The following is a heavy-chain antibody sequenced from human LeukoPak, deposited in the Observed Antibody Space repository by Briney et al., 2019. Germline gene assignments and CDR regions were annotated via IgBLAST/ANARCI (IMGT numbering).Heavy chain of an antibody. D-gene: IGHD3-10*02. CDR3: AELGITMIGGV. CDR1: GFTFSTYG. Sequence: PGGSLRLSCAASGFTFSTYGMTWVRQAPGKGLEWFSYISSSGSTIYYADSVKGRFTISRDNAKNSLYLQMNSLRAEDTAVYYCAELGITMIGGVWGKGTTVTISS. CDR2: ISSSGSTI. V-gene: IGHV3-48*03. J-gene: IGHJ6*04.